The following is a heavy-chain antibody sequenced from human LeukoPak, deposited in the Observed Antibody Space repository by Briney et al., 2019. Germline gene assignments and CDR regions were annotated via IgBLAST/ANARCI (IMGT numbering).Heavy chain of an antibody. Sequence: APVKVSCKASGYTFTDYYIHWVRQAPGQGLEWMGWINPNSGGTNYAQKFQGRVTMTRDTSISTAYMELSSLRSDDTAVYYCARLGDMVRGAFDIWGQGTMVTVSS. D-gene: IGHD3-10*01. CDR3: ARLGDMVRGAFDI. V-gene: IGHV1-2*02. CDR2: INPNSGGT. J-gene: IGHJ3*02. CDR1: GYTFTDYY.